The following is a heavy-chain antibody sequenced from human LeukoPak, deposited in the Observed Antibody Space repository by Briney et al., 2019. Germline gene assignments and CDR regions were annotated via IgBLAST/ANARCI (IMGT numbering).Heavy chain of an antibody. CDR3: ARDSPYGVVVMGDAFDI. V-gene: IGHV3-21*01. Sequence: GGSLRLSCAASGFTFSSYSTNWVRQAPGKGLEWVACISSSSYIYYADSVKGRFTISRDNAKNSLYLQMNSLRAEDTAVYYCARDSPYGVVVMGDAFDIWGQGTMVTVSS. J-gene: IGHJ3*02. CDR2: ISSSSYI. D-gene: IGHD3-22*01. CDR1: GFTFSSYS.